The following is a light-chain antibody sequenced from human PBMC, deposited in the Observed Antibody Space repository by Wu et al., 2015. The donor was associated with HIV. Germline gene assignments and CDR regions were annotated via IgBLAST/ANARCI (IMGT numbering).Light chain of an antibody. V-gene: IGKV3-11*01. CDR2: DAF. CDR1: QSIDSN. J-gene: IGKJ5*01. Sequence: EVVLTQSPDTLSLSPGERATLSCRASQSIDSNVAWYQQKPGQAPRLLIYDAFYRATGIPARFSGSGSGTDFTLTISSLESEDSVVYYCQQRGNWPLTFGQGTRLEIK. CDR3: QQRGNWPLT.